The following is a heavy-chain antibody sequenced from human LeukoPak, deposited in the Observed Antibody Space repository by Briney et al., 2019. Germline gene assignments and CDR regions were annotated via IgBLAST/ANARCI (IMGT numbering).Heavy chain of an antibody. D-gene: IGHD6-6*01. CDR2: ISGTGGST. CDR3: AKQKTYSSPYYFDC. V-gene: IGHV3-23*01. J-gene: IGHJ4*02. CDR1: GFTFSSYA. Sequence: TGGSLRLSCSASGFTFSSYAMHWVRQAPGKGLEWVSAISGTGGSTYYADSVKGRFTISRDNSKNTLYLQMNSLRADDTAVYYCAKQKTYSSPYYFDCWGQGTLVTVSS.